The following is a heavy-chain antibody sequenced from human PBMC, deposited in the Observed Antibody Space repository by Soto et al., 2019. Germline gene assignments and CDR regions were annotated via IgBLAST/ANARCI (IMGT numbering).Heavy chain of an antibody. CDR1: GGSISSSSYY. J-gene: IGHJ4*02. Sequence: PSETLSLTCTVSGGSISSSSYYWGWIRQPPGKGLEWIGSIYYSGSTYYNPSLKSRVTISVDTSKNQFSLKLSSVTAADTAVYYCASGYSSSWGYFDYWGQGTLVTVSS. D-gene: IGHD6-13*01. CDR3: ASGYSSSWGYFDY. CDR2: IYYSGST. V-gene: IGHV4-39*01.